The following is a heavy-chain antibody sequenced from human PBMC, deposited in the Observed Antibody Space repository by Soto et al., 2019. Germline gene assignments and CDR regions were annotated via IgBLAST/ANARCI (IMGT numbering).Heavy chain of an antibody. CDR2: MNPNGGNT. CDR3: ARGICSGGSCFPGFDY. D-gene: IGHD2-15*01. V-gene: IGHV1-8*01. CDR1: GYTFTSYD. J-gene: IGHJ4*02. Sequence: QVQLVQSGAEVKKPGASVKVSCKASGYTFTSYDINWVRQATGQGLEWMGWMNPNGGNTGYAQKFQGRVTMTRNTSISTAYMELSSLRSEDTAVYYCARGICSGGSCFPGFDYWGQGTLVTVSS.